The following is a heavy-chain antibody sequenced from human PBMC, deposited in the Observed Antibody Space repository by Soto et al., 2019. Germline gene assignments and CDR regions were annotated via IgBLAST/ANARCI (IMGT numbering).Heavy chain of an antibody. CDR3: ARADYYGSGSHYIPSDYPYYYGMDV. Sequence: PSETLSLTCTVSGGSISSYYWSWIRQPPGKGLEWIGYIYYSGSTNYNPSLKSRVTISVDTSKNQFSLKLSSVTAADTAVYYCARADYYGSGSHYIPSDYPYYYGMDVWGQGTTVTVSS. J-gene: IGHJ6*02. V-gene: IGHV4-59*01. D-gene: IGHD3-10*01. CDR1: GGSISSYY. CDR2: IYYSGST.